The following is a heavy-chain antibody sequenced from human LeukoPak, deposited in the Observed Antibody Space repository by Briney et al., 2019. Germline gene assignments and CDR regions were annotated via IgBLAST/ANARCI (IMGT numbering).Heavy chain of an antibody. CDR2: IKSKTDGGTT. D-gene: IGHD1-26*01. CDR3: TTIGWYQKLLDRSAFDI. Sequence: GGSLRLSCAVSGFTFSGHWMFWVRQAPGKGLEWVGRIKSKTDGGTTDYAAPVKGRFTISRDDSKNTLYLQMNSLKTEDTAVYYCTTIGWYQKLLDRSAFDIWGQGTMVTVSS. CDR1: GFTFSGHW. V-gene: IGHV3-15*01. J-gene: IGHJ3*02.